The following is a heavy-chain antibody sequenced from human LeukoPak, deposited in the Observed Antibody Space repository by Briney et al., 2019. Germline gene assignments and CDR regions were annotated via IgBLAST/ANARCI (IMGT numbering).Heavy chain of an antibody. D-gene: IGHD3-9*01. CDR1: GYTFTSYD. Sequence: ASVKVSCKASGYTFTSYDINWVRQATGQGLEWMGWMNPNSGNTGYAQKFQGRVTMTRNTSISTAYMELSSLRSEDTAVYYCATGLGFRGPYVLRYFDTYYGMDVWGQGTTVTVSS. J-gene: IGHJ6*02. V-gene: IGHV1-8*01. CDR3: ATGLGFRGPYVLRYFDTYYGMDV. CDR2: MNPNSGNT.